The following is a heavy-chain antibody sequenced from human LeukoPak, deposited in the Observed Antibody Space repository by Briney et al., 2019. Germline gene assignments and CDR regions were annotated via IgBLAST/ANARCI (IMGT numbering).Heavy chain of an antibody. CDR2: IYYSGST. V-gene: IGHV4-59*08. CDR3: ATSYYGSGSPFDY. CDR1: GGSISSYY. Sequence: KPSETLSLTCTVSGGSISSYYWSWIRQPPGKGLEWIGYIYYSGSTNYNPSLKSRVTISVDTSKNQFSLKLSSVTAADTAVYYCATSYYGSGSPFDYWGQGTPVTVSS. D-gene: IGHD3-10*01. J-gene: IGHJ4*02.